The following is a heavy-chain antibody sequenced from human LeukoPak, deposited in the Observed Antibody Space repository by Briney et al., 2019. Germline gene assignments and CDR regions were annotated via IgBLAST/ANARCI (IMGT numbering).Heavy chain of an antibody. D-gene: IGHD6-6*01. Sequence: SETLSLTCSVSGGSISSLYWSWIRQPPGKGLEWIGYIYYTGSTNYNPSLKSRVTMFVDTSKNQFSLRLSSVTAADTAVYYCASHRAYSSSSPFDYWGQGTLVTVSS. CDR1: GGSISSLY. CDR3: ASHRAYSSSSPFDY. J-gene: IGHJ4*02. V-gene: IGHV4-59*08. CDR2: IYYTGST.